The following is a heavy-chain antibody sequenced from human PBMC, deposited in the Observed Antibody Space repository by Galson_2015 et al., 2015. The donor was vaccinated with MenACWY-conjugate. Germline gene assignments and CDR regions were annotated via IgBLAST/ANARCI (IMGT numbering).Heavy chain of an antibody. Sequence: SVKVSCKASGYTFTSYYMHWVRQAPGQGLEWMGIINPSGGSTSYAQKFQGRVTMTRDTSTSTVYMELSSLRSEDTAVYYCARIRSGPSMTVRFLAGGMDVWGQGTTVTVSS. CDR3: ARIRSGPSMTVRFLAGGMDV. D-gene: IGHD3-3*01. J-gene: IGHJ6*02. CDR1: GYTFTSYY. V-gene: IGHV1-46*01. CDR2: INPSGGST.